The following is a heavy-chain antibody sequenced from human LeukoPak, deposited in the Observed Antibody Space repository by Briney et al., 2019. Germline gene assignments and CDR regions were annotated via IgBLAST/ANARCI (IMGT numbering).Heavy chain of an antibody. Sequence: GGSLRLSCAASGFTFSSYAMHWVRQALGKGLEYVSAISSNGGSTYYANSVKGRFTVSRDNSKNTLYLQMGSLRAEDMAVYYCARGLVAAAGTDFDYWGQGTLVTVSS. V-gene: IGHV3-64*01. D-gene: IGHD6-13*01. J-gene: IGHJ4*02. CDR1: GFTFSSYA. CDR3: ARGLVAAAGTDFDY. CDR2: ISSNGGST.